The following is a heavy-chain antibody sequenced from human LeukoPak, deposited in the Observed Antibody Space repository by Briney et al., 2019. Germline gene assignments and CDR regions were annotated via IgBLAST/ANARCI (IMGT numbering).Heavy chain of an antibody. CDR1: GYTFTGYY. Sequence: ASVKVSCKASGYTFTGYYMHWVRQAPGQGLEWMGWINPNSGGTNYAQKLQGRVTMTTDTSTSTAYMELRSLRSDDTAVYYCARDRRLPRVVVADTDYWGQGTLVTVSS. D-gene: IGHD2-15*01. V-gene: IGHV1-2*02. CDR3: ARDRRLPRVVVADTDY. CDR2: INPNSGGT. J-gene: IGHJ4*02.